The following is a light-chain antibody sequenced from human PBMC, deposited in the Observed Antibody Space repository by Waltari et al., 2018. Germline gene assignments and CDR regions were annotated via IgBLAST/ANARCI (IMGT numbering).Light chain of an antibody. CDR1: QSIDSW. V-gene: IGKV1-5*03. Sequence: DIQMTPSPSTLSASVGDRVTITCRASQSIDSWLAWYQQKPGKAPNLLVYRASNLQSGVPSRFSGAGSGTEYTLTISSLLPDDSATYYCQQYNSYPLTFGQGTKLEIK. J-gene: IGKJ2*01. CDR3: QQYNSYPLT. CDR2: RAS.